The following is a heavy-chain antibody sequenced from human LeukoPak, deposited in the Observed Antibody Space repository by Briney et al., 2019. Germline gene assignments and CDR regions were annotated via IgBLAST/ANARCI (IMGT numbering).Heavy chain of an antibody. D-gene: IGHD1-26*01. J-gene: IGHJ5*02. CDR1: GGSISSYY. V-gene: IGHV4-59*13. Sequence: PSETLSLTCTVSGGSISSYYWSWIRQPPGKGLEWVGYIYYSGSTNYNPSLKSRVTISVDTSKNQFSPKLISMTAADPAVYYCARLREWFDPWGQGTLVTVSS. CDR2: IYYSGST. CDR3: ARLREWFDP.